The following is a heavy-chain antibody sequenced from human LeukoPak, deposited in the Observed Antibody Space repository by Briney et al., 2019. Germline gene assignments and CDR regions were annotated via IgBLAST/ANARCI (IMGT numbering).Heavy chain of an antibody. CDR2: ISGSGGST. J-gene: IGHJ6*03. CDR1: GFTFSSYA. CDR3: AKEALYSMDV. Sequence: GGSLRLSCAASGFTFSSYAMSWVRQAPGKGLEWVSVISGSGGSTYADPVKGRFTISRDNSKNTLYLQMTSLRAEDTAVYYCAKEALYSMDVWGKGTTVTVSS. V-gene: IGHV3-23*01.